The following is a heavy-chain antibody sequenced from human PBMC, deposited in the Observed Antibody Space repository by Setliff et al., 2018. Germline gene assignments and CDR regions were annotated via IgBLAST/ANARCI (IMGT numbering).Heavy chain of an antibody. CDR3: ARTTGSTHNWLDP. CDR2: IYTTGNT. Sequence: SETLSLTCTVSGDSITSGSDYWSWIRQPAGKGLEWIGRIYTTGNTNYNPSLKSRVAISVDTSKNQFSLKVSSVTAADTAVYYCARTTGSTHNWLDPWGPGTLVTVSS. V-gene: IGHV4-61*02. J-gene: IGHJ5*02. CDR1: GDSITSGSDY. D-gene: IGHD1-1*01.